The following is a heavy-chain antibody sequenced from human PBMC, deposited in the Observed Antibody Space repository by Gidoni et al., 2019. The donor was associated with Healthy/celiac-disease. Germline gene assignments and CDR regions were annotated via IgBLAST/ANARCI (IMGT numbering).Heavy chain of an antibody. CDR1: GFTFSSDS. J-gene: IGHJ3*02. V-gene: IGHV3-21*01. CDR3: ARIITYSSSWSTNDAFDI. Sequence: EGKLVESGGGLVKPGGSLRLSGAAAGFTFSSDSLNWVRQAPGKGLEWVSSISSSSSYIYYADSVKGRFTISRDNAKNSLYLQMNSLRAEDTAVYYCARIITYSSSWSTNDAFDIWGQGTMVTVSS. D-gene: IGHD6-13*01. CDR2: ISSSSSYI.